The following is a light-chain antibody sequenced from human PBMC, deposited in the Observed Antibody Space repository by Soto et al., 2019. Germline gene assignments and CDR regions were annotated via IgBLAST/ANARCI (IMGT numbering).Light chain of an antibody. CDR3: QQYGSSPRT. J-gene: IGKJ2*01. Sequence: DTVLTQSPGILSLSPGERATLSCRTSQNIRNDYLAWYQQKAGQAPRFLIYGAFNRAGGIPDRFSGSGSGTDFTLTISRLEPEDFAVYYCQQYGSSPRTFGQGTRLEIK. V-gene: IGKV3-20*01. CDR2: GAF. CDR1: QNIRNDY.